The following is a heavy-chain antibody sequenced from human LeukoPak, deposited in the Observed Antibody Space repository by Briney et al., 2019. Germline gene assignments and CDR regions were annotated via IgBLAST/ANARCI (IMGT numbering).Heavy chain of an antibody. D-gene: IGHD3-3*01. Sequence: SETLSLTCTVSGGSISSSSYYWGWIRQPPGKGLEWIGSIYYSGSTYYNPSLKSRVTISVDTSKNQFSLKLSSVTAADTAVYYCARYQVLSTIFVGRNWFDPWGQGTLVTVSS. CDR1: GGSISSSSYY. CDR3: ARYQVLSTIFVGRNWFDP. V-gene: IGHV4-39*01. CDR2: IYYSGST. J-gene: IGHJ5*02.